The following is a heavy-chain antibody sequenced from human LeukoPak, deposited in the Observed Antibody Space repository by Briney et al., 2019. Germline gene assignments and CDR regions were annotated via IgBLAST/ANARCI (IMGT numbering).Heavy chain of an antibody. CDR2: IKQDGSEK. D-gene: IGHD3-3*01. J-gene: IGHJ6*02. V-gene: IGHV3-7*03. Sequence: GGSLRLSCAASGFTFSSYWMSWVRQAPGKGLEWVANIKQDGSEKYYVDSVKGRFTISRDNAKNSLYLQMNSLRAEDTAVYYCARDPGRFLEWLLFSNYYYGMDVWGQGTTVTVSS. CDR1: GFTFSSYW. CDR3: ARDPGRFLEWLLFSNYYYGMDV.